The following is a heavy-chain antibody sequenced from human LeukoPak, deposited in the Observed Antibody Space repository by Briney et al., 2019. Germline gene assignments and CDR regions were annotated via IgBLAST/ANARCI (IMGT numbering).Heavy chain of an antibody. CDR2: INPSGGST. J-gene: IGHJ1*01. CDR1: GYTFTSYY. CDR3: ARKGIAVAWFQH. D-gene: IGHD6-19*01. V-gene: IGHV1-46*01. Sequence: ASVKVSCKASGYTFTSYYVHWVRQAPGQGLKWMGIINPSGGSTSYAQKFQGRVTMTRDTSTSTVYMELSSLRSEDTAVYYCARKGIAVAWFQHWGQGTLVTVSS.